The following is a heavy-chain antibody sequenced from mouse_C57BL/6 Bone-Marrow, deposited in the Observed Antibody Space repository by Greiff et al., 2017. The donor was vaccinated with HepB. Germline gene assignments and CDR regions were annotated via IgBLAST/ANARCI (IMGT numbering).Heavy chain of an antibody. Sequence: EVKLMESGAELVRPGASVKLSCTASGFNIKDYYMHWVKQRPEQGLEWIGRIDPEDGDTEYAPKFQGKATMTADTSSNTAYLQLSSLTSEDTAVYYCTTSDYYGSSYVNFDYWGQGTTLTVSS. CDR1: GFNIKDYY. J-gene: IGHJ2*01. V-gene: IGHV14-1*01. D-gene: IGHD1-1*01. CDR2: IDPEDGDT. CDR3: TTSDYYGSSYVNFDY.